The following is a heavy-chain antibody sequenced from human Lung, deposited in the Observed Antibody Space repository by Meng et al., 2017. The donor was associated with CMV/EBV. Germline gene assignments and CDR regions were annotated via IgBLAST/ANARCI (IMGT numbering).Heavy chain of an antibody. J-gene: IGHJ4*02. Sequence: GESXKISCSTPGFTFSTYSMNWVRQAPGKGLEWISYISSGSSTIYYEDSVKGRFSISRDNAENTLYLHVNNLRGEDTAVYYCAKGGGEGRWASDYWGQGTXVTVSS. CDR2: ISSGSSTI. V-gene: IGHV3-48*04. CDR1: GFTFSTYS. CDR3: AKGGGEGRWASDY. D-gene: IGHD3-16*01.